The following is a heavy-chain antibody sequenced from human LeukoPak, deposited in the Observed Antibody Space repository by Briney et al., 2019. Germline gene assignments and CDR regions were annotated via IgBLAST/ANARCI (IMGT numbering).Heavy chain of an antibody. Sequence: GGSLRLSCAASGFPFSFYEMNWVRQAPGKGLEGVSNIGSSGTTTYYADSVKGRFSFSRDNAKNSLYLRRNSLRDEDTAVYYCALLAVASDFDYWGQGALVTVSS. J-gene: IGHJ4*02. CDR2: IGSSGTTT. CDR3: ALLAVASDFDY. D-gene: IGHD6-19*01. CDR1: GFPFSFYE. V-gene: IGHV3-48*03.